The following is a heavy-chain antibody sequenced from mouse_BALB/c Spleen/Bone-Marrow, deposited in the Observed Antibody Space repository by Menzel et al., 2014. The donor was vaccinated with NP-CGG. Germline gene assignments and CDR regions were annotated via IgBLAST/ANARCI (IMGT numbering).Heavy chain of an antibody. V-gene: IGHV2-9*02. CDR2: IWAGGST. D-gene: IGHD1-3*01. J-gene: IGHJ4*01. CDR3: ARARSDNYYAMDY. CDR1: GFSLTSYG. Sequence: QVQLQQSGPGLVAPSQSLSITCTVSGFSLTSYGVHWVRQPPGKGLEWLGVIWAGGSTNYNSALMSRLSISKDNSKSQVFLKMSSLQTDDTAMYYCARARSDNYYAMDYWGQGTSVTVSS.